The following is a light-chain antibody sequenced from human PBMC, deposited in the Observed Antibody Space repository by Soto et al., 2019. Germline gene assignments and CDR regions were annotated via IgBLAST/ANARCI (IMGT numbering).Light chain of an antibody. V-gene: IGKV3-20*01. Sequence: EIVLTQAPGTLSLSPGERATLSCRASQSVSSNYLAWYQQKPGQAPRLFIYGASSRATGIPDRFSGSGSGTDFTLTISRLEPEDFAVYYCQPYGSSPPITFGQGTRLEIK. J-gene: IGKJ5*01. CDR1: QSVSSNY. CDR3: QPYGSSPPIT. CDR2: GAS.